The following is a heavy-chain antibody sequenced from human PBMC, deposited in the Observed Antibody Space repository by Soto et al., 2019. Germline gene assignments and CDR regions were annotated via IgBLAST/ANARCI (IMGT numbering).Heavy chain of an antibody. CDR1: GFTCSDYY. V-gene: IGHV3-11*01. J-gene: IGHJ4*02. D-gene: IGHD4-17*01. Sequence: GSLRLSCAASGFTCSDYYMSWIRQAPGKGLEWVSYISSSGSTKYYVDSVKGRFTISRDNAKNSLYLQMNSLRAEDTAVYYCARTYGDSYFDYWGQGTLVTVSS. CDR3: ARTYGDSYFDY. CDR2: ISSSGSTK.